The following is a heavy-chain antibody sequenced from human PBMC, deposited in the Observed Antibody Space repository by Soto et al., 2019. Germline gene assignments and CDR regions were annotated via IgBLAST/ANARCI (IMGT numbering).Heavy chain of an antibody. CDR2: MIPIFGTA. Sequence: QVQLVQSGAEVKKPGSSVKVSCKASGGTFSSYAISRVRQAPGQGLEWMGGMIPIFGTANYDQKFQCGVTITADESKNTAYMELNSLRSEDTAVYFCARAFVGASLVVGRYYGMDVWGQGTTVTVSS. D-gene: IGHD6-6*01. J-gene: IGHJ6*02. CDR1: GGTFSSYA. CDR3: ARAFVGASLVVGRYYGMDV. V-gene: IGHV1-69*01.